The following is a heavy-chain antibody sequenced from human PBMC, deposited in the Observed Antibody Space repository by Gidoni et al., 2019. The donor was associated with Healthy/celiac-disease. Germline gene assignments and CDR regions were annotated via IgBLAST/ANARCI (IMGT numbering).Heavy chain of an antibody. J-gene: IGHJ4*02. D-gene: IGHD2-21*02. CDR3: ARIAYCGGDCYSEFDY. V-gene: IGHV5-10-1*03. Sequence: EVQLVQSGAEGKKPGESLRISCKVSGYSLTSYWTSWGRQMPGKGMEWMGRIDPSDAYTNYSPSFQGHVTISADKSSSTAYLQWSSLKASDTAMYYCARIAYCGGDCYSEFDYWGQGTLVTVSS. CDR1: GYSLTSYW. CDR2: IDPSDAYT.